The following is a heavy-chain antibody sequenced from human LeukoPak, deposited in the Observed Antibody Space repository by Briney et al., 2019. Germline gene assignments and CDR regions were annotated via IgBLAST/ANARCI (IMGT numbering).Heavy chain of an antibody. CDR1: GGSISSYY. Sequence: SETLSLTCTVSGGSISSYYWSWIRQPPGEGLEWIGYIYYSGSTNYNPSLKSRVTISVDTSKNQFSLKLSSVTAADTAVYYCASLKMVQGVISYYYYYMDVWGKGTTVTVSS. CDR2: IYYSGST. CDR3: ASLKMVQGVISYYYYYMDV. D-gene: IGHD3-10*01. V-gene: IGHV4-59*01. J-gene: IGHJ6*03.